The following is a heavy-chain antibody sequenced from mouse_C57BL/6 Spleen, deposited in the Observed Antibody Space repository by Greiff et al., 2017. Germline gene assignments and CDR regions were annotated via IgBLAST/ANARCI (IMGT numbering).Heavy chain of an antibody. J-gene: IGHJ2*01. CDR2: ISSGGSYT. D-gene: IGHD1-1*01. V-gene: IGHV5-6*01. CDR3: ARHDNYYGGWTFDY. Sequence: EVKLVESGGDLVKPGGSLKLSCAASGFTFSSYGMSWVRQTPDKRLEWVATISSGGSYTYYPDSVKGRFTISRDNAKNTLYLQMSSLKSEDTAMYYCARHDNYYGGWTFDYWGQGTTLTVSS. CDR1: GFTFSSYG.